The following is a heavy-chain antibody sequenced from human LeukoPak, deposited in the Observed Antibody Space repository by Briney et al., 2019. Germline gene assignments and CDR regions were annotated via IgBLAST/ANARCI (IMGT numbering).Heavy chain of an antibody. D-gene: IGHD5-24*01. J-gene: IGHJ4*02. Sequence: SVTVSCKASGGTFSSYAISWVRQAPGQGLEWMGGIIPIFGTANYAQKLQGRVTITADESTSTAYMELSSLRSEATAVYDRARAKGRDGYTDTAYFDYWGQGTLVTVSS. CDR2: IIPIFGTA. CDR1: GGTFSSYA. V-gene: IGHV1-69*13. CDR3: ARAKGRDGYTDTAYFDY.